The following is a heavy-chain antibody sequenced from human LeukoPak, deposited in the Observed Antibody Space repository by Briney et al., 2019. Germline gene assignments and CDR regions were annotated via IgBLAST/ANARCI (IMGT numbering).Heavy chain of an antibody. CDR3: ASRLRERFDS. CDR2: LYPGDSDT. V-gene: IGHV5-51*01. Sequence: GGSPKISCKGSGYSLPNCWVVRGRQLPPKRVEWVGILYPGDSDTRYNPSFQGQVTISADKSISTAYLQWSGLKASDTGMYYCASRLRERFDSWGQGTLVTVSS. D-gene: IGHD5-12*01. CDR1: GYSLPNCW. J-gene: IGHJ4*02.